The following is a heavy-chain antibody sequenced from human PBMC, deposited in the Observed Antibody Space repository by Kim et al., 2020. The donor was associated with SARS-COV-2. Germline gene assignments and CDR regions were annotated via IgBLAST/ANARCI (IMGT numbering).Heavy chain of an antibody. Sequence: YADPWKGLFPNSRDNSKDSLYLQMNSLRAEDTAVYYCAKSAAAGTWSFEYWGQGTLVTVSS. CDR3: AKSAAAGTWSFEY. D-gene: IGHD6-13*01. J-gene: IGHJ4*02. V-gene: IGHV3-23*01.